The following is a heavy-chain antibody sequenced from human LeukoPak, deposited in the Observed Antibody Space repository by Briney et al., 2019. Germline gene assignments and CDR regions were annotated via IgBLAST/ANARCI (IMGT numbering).Heavy chain of an antibody. CDR2: INHSGST. CDR3: ARRVRGYGGTLFDY. CDR1: GGSFSGYY. Sequence: SETLSLTCAVYGGSFSGYYWSWIRQPPGKGLEWIGEINHSGSTNYNPSLKSRVTISVDTSKNQFSLKLRPVTAADTAVYYCARRVRGYGGTLFDYWGQGTLVTVSS. J-gene: IGHJ4*02. D-gene: IGHD4-23*01. V-gene: IGHV4-34*01.